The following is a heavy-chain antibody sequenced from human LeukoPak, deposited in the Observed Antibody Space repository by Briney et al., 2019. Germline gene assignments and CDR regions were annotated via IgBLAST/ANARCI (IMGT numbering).Heavy chain of an antibody. CDR3: AKDDTGRAVVGVLRY. CDR1: GFTFSSYE. CDR2: ISSSGSTI. J-gene: IGHJ4*02. Sequence: GGSLRLSCAASGFTFSSYEMNWVRQAPGKGLEWVSYISSSGSTIFYADSVKGRFTISRDNAKNSLYLQMNSLRAEDTALYYCAKDDTGRAVVGVLRYWGQGTLVTVSS. V-gene: IGHV3-48*03. D-gene: IGHD6-19*01.